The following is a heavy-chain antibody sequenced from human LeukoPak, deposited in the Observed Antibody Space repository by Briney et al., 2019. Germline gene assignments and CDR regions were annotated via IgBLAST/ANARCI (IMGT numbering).Heavy chain of an antibody. Sequence: SETLSLTCAVYGGSFSGYYWSWIRQPPGKGLEWIGEINHSGSTNYNPSLKSRVTISVDTSKNQFSLKLSSVTAADTAVYYCAGGSHLSGYYYWGQGTLVTVSS. V-gene: IGHV4-34*01. D-gene: IGHD3-22*01. CDR2: INHSGST. CDR1: GGSFSGYY. J-gene: IGHJ4*02. CDR3: AGGSHLSGYYY.